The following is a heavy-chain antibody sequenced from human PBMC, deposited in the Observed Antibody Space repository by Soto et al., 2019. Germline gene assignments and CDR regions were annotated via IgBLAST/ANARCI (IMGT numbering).Heavy chain of an antibody. Sequence: QVQLVESGGGVVQPGRSLRLSCAASGFTFSSYDIHWVRQAPGKGLEWVASIWFDATIENYEDSVKGRFTISRDNSKDTVYLQMRSLRVEDTAIYYCARPGGQLVPFDNWGQGTLVTVSS. CDR2: IWFDATIE. V-gene: IGHV3-33*01. CDR3: ARPGGQLVPFDN. J-gene: IGHJ4*02. D-gene: IGHD6-6*01. CDR1: GFTFSSYD.